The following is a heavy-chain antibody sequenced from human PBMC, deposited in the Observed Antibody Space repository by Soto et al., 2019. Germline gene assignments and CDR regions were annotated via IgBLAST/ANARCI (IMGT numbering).Heavy chain of an antibody. V-gene: IGHV4-30-2*01. CDR3: ARVFGSPGFWSGLIWFDP. D-gene: IGHD3-3*01. Sequence: PSETLSLTCAVSCGSISSGGYSWSWIRQPPGKGLEWIGYIYHSGSTYYNPSLKSRVTISVDRSKNQFSLKLSSVTAADTAVYYCARVFGSPGFWSGLIWFDPWGQGTLVTVSS. CDR1: CGSISSGGYS. CDR2: IYHSGST. J-gene: IGHJ5*02.